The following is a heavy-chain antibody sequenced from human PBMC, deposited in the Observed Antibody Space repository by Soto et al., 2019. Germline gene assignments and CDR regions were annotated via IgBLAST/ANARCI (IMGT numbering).Heavy chain of an antibody. Sequence: QVQLQESGPGLVKPSQTLSLTCTVSGGSISSGGYYWSWIRQHPGKGLEWFGYIYYSGTTYYNPSHRSXXTXSXXTPKNQFSLKLNSVTAADPAVYYCARSGGYGDFDYWGQGTLVTVSS. CDR3: ARSGGYGDFDY. V-gene: IGHV4-31*03. D-gene: IGHD5-12*01. CDR2: IYYSGTT. CDR1: GGSISSGGYY. J-gene: IGHJ4*02.